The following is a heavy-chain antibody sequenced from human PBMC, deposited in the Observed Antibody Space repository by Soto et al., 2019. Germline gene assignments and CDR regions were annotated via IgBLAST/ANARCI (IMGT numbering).Heavy chain of an antibody. V-gene: IGHV3-11*01. CDR2: ISSSGSTI. CDR3: AQKTYQVLYAYNM. Sequence: QVQLVESGGGLVKPGGSLRLSCAASVFTFSDYYMSWIRQAPGKGLEWVSYISSSGSTIYYADSVKGRFTISRDNDKNSLYLQKNSLRAEDTAVYYGAQKTYQVLYAYNMWGQGTMVTVSS. CDR1: VFTFSDYY. J-gene: IGHJ3*02. D-gene: IGHD2-2*01.